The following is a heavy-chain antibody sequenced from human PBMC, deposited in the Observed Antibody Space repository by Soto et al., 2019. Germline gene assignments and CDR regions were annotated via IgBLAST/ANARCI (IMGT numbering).Heavy chain of an antibody. Sequence: VASVKVSCKASGYTFTSYGISWVRQAPGQGLEWMGWISAYNGNTNYAQKLQGRVTMTTDTSTSTAYMELRSLRSDDTAVYYCARGEKVGGHKGEMATIGYWGQGTLVTVSS. CDR2: ISAYNGNT. D-gene: IGHD5-12*01. CDR3: ARGEKVGGHKGEMATIGY. J-gene: IGHJ4*02. V-gene: IGHV1-18*04. CDR1: GYTFTSYG.